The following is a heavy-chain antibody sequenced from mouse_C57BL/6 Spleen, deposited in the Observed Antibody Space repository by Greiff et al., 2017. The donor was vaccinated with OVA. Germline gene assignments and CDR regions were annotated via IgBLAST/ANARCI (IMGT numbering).Heavy chain of an antibody. CDR3: SIYYGNPDWYFDV. J-gene: IGHJ1*03. CDR2: IDPSDSET. CDR1: GYTFTSYW. D-gene: IGHD2-1*01. Sequence: QVQLQQPGAELVRPGSSVKLSCKASGYTFTSYWMHWVKQRPIQGLEWIGNIDPSDSETHYNQKFKDKATLTVDKSSSTAYRQLSSLTSEDSAVYYCSIYYGNPDWYFDVWGTGTTVTVSS. V-gene: IGHV1-52*01.